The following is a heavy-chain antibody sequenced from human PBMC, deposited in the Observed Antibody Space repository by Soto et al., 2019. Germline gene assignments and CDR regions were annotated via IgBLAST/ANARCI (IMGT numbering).Heavy chain of an antibody. CDR2: ITVRGSAT. CDR3: AKEGSGVRAIIVALIFDS. V-gene: IGHV3-23*01. CDR1: GFTFASHA. Sequence: EVKLLESGGGLAQPGGSLRLSCAASGFTFASHAMSWVRQAPGRGLEWVSTITVRGSATYYADSVRGRFTVSRDNSENMVYLQINSLRAEDTAIYYCAKEGSGVRAIIVALIFDSWGQGSVVSVSS. J-gene: IGHJ4*02. D-gene: IGHD2-15*01.